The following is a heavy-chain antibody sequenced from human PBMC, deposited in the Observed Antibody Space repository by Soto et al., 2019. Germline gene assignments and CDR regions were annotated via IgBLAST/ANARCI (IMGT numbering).Heavy chain of an antibody. J-gene: IGHJ6*02. D-gene: IGHD3-10*01. V-gene: IGHV1-58*01. Sequence: SVKVSCKASGFTFTSSAVQWVRQARGQRLEWIGWIVVGSGNTNYAQKFQERVTITRDMSTSTAYMELSSLRSEDTAVYYCAADLIIRLLWSGDYYYGTDVWGQGTTVTVSS. CDR2: IVVGSGNT. CDR1: GFTFTSSA. CDR3: AADLIIRLLWSGDYYYGTDV.